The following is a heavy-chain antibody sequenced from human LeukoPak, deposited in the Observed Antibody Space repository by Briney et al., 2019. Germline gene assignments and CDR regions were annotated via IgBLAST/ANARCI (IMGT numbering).Heavy chain of an antibody. D-gene: IGHD3-22*01. Sequence: ASVKVSCKASGYTFTNYYIHWVRQAPGQGLEWVGIINPSGGTASYAQKFQGRVTMTRDTSTSTVYMEVSTLRSEDTAVYFCARDPDNSGYPGALDLWGQGTMVTVSP. J-gene: IGHJ3*01. V-gene: IGHV1-46*01. CDR3: ARDPDNSGYPGALDL. CDR1: GYTFTNYY. CDR2: INPSGGTA.